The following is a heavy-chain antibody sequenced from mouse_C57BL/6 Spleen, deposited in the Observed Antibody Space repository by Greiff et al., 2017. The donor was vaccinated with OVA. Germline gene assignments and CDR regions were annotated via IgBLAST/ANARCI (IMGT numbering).Heavy chain of an antibody. J-gene: IGHJ1*03. Sequence: EVQLQQSGPELVKPGASVKIPCKASGYTFTDYNMDWVKQSHGKSLEWIGDINPNNGGTNYNQKFKGKATLTVDKSSSTAYMELRSLTSEDTAVYYCARVITTVVGDWYFDFWGTGTTVTVSS. CDR1: GYTFTDYN. CDR3: ARVITTVVGDWYFDF. V-gene: IGHV1-18*01. CDR2: INPNNGGT. D-gene: IGHD1-1*01.